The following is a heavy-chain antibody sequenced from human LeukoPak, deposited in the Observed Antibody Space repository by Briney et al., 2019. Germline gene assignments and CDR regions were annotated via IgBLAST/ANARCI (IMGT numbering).Heavy chain of an antibody. CDR1: GFTFSSYS. CDR3: ARQLVSNRAFDI. J-gene: IGHJ3*02. Sequence: GGSLRLSCAASGFTFSSYSMNWVRQAPGKGLEWVSSISSSSSYIYYADSVKGRFTISRDNAKNSLYLQMNSLRAEDTAVYYCARQLVSNRAFDIWGQGTMVTVSS. V-gene: IGHV3-21*01. D-gene: IGHD6-13*01. CDR2: ISSSSSYI.